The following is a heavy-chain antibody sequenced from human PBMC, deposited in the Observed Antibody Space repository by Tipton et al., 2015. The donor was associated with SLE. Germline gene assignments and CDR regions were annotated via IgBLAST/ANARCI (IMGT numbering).Heavy chain of an antibody. CDR3: ARQTYHYDFSADYIDY. D-gene: IGHD3-22*01. V-gene: IGHV4-39*01. CDR1: GGSISGSPHY. J-gene: IGHJ4*02. CDR2: FYYSDS. Sequence: GLVKPSETLSLTCSVSGGSISGSPHYWGWFRQPPGKGLEWIGTFYYSDSNYNPSLESRVTMSVDTSKNEFSLNLSSVTAADTVVFYCARQTYHYDFSADYIDYWGQGTLVTVSS.